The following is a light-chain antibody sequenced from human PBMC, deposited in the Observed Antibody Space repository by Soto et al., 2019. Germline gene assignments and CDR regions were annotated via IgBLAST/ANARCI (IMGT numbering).Light chain of an antibody. J-gene: IGKJ2*01. CDR3: QQYSSNLYT. Sequence: EIQMTQSPSTLYASVGDRVTITCRASQSISTHLAWYQQKPGKAPEVLIYDASTLESGVPSRFSGSGSGTKFTLTISSLQPDDFATCYCQQYSSNLYTFGQGTKVDIK. CDR2: DAS. CDR1: QSISTH. V-gene: IGKV1-5*01.